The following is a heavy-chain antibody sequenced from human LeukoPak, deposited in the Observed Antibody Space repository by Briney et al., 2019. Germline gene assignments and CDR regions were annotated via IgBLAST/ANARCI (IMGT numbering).Heavy chain of an antibody. CDR2: INPSGGST. V-gene: IGHV1-46*01. D-gene: IGHD6-13*01. CDR1: GYTFTSYY. CDR3: ARRYSSSWTH. Sequence: GASVKVSCKASGYTFTSYYVHWVRQAPGQGLEWMGIINPSGGSTSYAQKFQGRVTMTRDMSTSTVYMELSSLRAEDTAVYYCARRYSSSWTHWGQGTLVTVSS. J-gene: IGHJ4*02.